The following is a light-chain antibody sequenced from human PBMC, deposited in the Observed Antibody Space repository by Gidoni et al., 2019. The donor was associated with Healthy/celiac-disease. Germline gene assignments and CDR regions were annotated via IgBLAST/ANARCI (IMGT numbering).Light chain of an antibody. Sequence: PATLSVSPGERATLSCRASQSVSSNLAWYQQKPGQAPRLLIYGASTRATGIPARFSGSGSGTEFTLTISSLQSEDFAVYYCQQYNNWPMYTFGQGTKLEIK. V-gene: IGKV3-15*01. CDR3: QQYNNWPMYT. CDR2: GAS. J-gene: IGKJ2*01. CDR1: QSVSSN.